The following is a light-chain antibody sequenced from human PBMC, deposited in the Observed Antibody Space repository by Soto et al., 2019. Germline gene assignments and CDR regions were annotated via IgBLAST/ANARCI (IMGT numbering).Light chain of an antibody. CDR3: CSYAGSNTGV. Sequence: QSALTQPRSVSGSPGQSVIISCTGTNSDVGAYDYVSWYQQHPGKAPKLIIYDVTKRPSGFPDRFSASKSGNTASLTISGRQAEDEADYYCCSYAGSNTGVFGGGTKLTVL. CDR1: NSDVGAYDY. CDR2: DVT. V-gene: IGLV2-11*01. J-gene: IGLJ3*02.